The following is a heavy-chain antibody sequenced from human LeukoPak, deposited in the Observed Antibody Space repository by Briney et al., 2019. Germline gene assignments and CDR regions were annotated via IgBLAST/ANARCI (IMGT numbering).Heavy chain of an antibody. CDR3: ARGDYDFWSGYSGDY. D-gene: IGHD3-3*01. CDR2: ISAYNGNT. V-gene: IGHV1-18*01. CDR1: GYTFTSYG. J-gene: IGHJ4*02. Sequence: ASVKVSCKASGYTFTSYGISWVRLAPGQGLEWMGWISAYNGNTNYAQKLQGRVTMTTDTSTSTAYMELRSLRSDDTAVYYCARGDYDFWSGYSGDYWGQGTLVTVSS.